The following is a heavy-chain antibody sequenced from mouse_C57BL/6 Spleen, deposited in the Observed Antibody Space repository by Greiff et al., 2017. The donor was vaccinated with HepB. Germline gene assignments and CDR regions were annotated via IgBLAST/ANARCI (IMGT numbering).Heavy chain of an antibody. CDR1: GYTFTDYY. CDR2: IYPGSGNT. V-gene: IGHV1-76*01. D-gene: IGHD1-1*01. CDR3: ARSACGSRPYYFDY. Sequence: QVQLQQSGAELVRPGASVKLSCKASGYTFTDYYINWVKQRPGQGLEWIARIYPGSGNTYYNEKFKGKATLTAEKSSSTAYMQLSSLTSEDSAVYFCARSACGSRPYYFDYWGQGTTLTVSS. J-gene: IGHJ2*01.